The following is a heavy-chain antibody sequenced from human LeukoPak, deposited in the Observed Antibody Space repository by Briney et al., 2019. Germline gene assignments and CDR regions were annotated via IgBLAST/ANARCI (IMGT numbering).Heavy chain of an antibody. CDR3: AKDRSSGYPEGVDGMVV. V-gene: IGHV3-43*02. CDR1: GFTFYDYA. Sequence: GGSLRLSCAASGFTFYDYAMHWVRQAPGKGLEWVSLISGDGGSTYYADSVKGRFTISRDNSKNSLYLQMNSLRTEDTALYYCAKDRSSGYPEGVDGMVVWAQRTTVTVSS. D-gene: IGHD3-22*01. CDR2: ISGDGGST. J-gene: IGHJ6*02.